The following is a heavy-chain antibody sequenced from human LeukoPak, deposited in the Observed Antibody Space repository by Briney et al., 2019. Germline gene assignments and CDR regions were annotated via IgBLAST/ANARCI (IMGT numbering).Heavy chain of an antibody. CDR3: ARAYYYHSNALSPFDS. Sequence: GESLKISCKGSGYSFTNYWIGWVRQMPGKGLEWMGTIYPGDSDSRYSPSFQGQVTISADRSISTAYLQWSSLKASDTAMYYCARAYYYHSNALSPFDSWGQGTLVTVSS. CDR2: IYPGDSDS. J-gene: IGHJ4*02. CDR1: GYSFTNYW. V-gene: IGHV5-51*01. D-gene: IGHD3-22*01.